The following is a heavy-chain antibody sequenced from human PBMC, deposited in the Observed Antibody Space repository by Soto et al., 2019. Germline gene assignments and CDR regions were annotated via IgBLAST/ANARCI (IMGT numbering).Heavy chain of an antibody. CDR1: GGSISSYY. CDR3: ARRNVVAADPFDY. V-gene: IGHV4-59*08. Sequence: SETLSLTCTISGGSISSYYWSWIRQSPGKGLEWIGYVSYSGSTNYNPSLKSRVTISVDTSKNQFSLKLSSVTAADTAVYYCARRNVVAADPFDYWGQGTLVTVSS. CDR2: VSYSGST. D-gene: IGHD2-15*01. J-gene: IGHJ4*02.